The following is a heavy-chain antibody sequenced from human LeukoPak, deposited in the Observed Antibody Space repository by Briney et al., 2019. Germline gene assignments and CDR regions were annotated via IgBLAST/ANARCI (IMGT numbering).Heavy chain of an antibody. Sequence: GGSLRLSCAASGFTFTSYWMHWVRQAPGKGLVWVSRVDGDGSTTTYADPVKGRFTISRDNAKNTLYLQMNSLRAEDTAVYYCARPQHGDLYAFDIWGQGTMVTVSS. CDR3: ARPQHGDLYAFDI. V-gene: IGHV3-74*01. D-gene: IGHD4-17*01. CDR2: VDGDGSTT. J-gene: IGHJ3*02. CDR1: GFTFTSYW.